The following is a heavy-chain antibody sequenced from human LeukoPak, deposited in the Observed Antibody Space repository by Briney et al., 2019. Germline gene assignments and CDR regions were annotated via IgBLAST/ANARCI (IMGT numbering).Heavy chain of an antibody. CDR3: ARDDYGGLDY. CDR2: ISSSSSYI. V-gene: IGHV3-21*01. J-gene: IGHJ4*02. CDR1: GFTFSSYG. Sequence: GGSLRLSCAASGFTFSSYGMSWVRQAPGKGLEWVSSISSSSSYIYYADSVKGRFTISRDNAKNSLYLQMNSLRAEDTAMYYCARDDYGGLDYWGQGTLVTVSS. D-gene: IGHD4-23*01.